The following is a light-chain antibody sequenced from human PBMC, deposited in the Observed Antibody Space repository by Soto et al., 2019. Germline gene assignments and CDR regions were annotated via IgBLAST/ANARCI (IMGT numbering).Light chain of an antibody. J-gene: IGKJ3*01. CDR2: DAS. CDR3: QQRSNWPAT. V-gene: IGKV3-11*01. CDR1: QSVSSY. Sequence: EIVLTQSPATLSLSPGERATLSCRASQSVSSYLAWYQQKPGQAPRLLIYDASNRATGIPARFSGSGSVTDFPLTISSLDPVDFAVYYCQQRSNWPATFGPGTKVDIK.